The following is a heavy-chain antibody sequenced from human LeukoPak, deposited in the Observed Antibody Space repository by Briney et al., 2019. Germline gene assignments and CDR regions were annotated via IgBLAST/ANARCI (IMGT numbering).Heavy chain of an antibody. CDR2: VDYSGST. J-gene: IGHJ5*02. V-gene: IGHV4-39*07. CDR1: GGSISSTDYF. CDR3: AREVNHYGLRRNSFDP. Sequence: SVTLFLTCTVSGGSISSTDYFWGWVRQPPGKGPEWIGSVDYSGSTYYNPSLKSRVTISLDTSKNQFSLKLSSVTAADTAIYYCAREVNHYGLRRNSFDPWGQGTKVTVSS. D-gene: IGHD3-10*01.